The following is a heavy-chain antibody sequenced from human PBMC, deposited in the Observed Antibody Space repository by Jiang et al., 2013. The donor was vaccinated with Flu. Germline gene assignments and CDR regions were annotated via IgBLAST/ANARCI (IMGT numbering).Heavy chain of an antibody. V-gene: IGHV1-8*01. D-gene: IGHD4-17*01. CDR2: MNPNSGNT. Sequence: KASGYTFTSYDINWVRQATGQGLEWMGWMNPNSGNTGYAQKFQGRVTMTRNTSISTAYMELSSLRSEDTAVYYCARGGDYGDRWDMDVWGQGTTVTVSS. CDR1: GYTFTSYD. CDR3: ARGGDYGDRWDMDV. J-gene: IGHJ6*02.